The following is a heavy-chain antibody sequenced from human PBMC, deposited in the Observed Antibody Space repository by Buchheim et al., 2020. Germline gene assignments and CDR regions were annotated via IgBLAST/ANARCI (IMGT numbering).Heavy chain of an antibody. CDR2: ISSSGSTI. J-gene: IGHJ6*02. V-gene: IGHV3-48*03. CDR3: ALIYCSSTSCPPDGMDV. D-gene: IGHD2-2*01. Sequence: EVQLVESGGGLVQPGGSLRLSCAASGFTFSSYEMNWVRQAPGKGLEWVSYISSSGSTIYYADSVKGRFTISRDNAKNSLSLQMNSLRAEDTAVYYCALIYCSSTSCPPDGMDVWGQGTT. CDR1: GFTFSSYE.